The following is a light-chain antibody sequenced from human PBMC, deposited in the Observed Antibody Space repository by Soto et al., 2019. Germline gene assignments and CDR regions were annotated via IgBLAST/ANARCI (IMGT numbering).Light chain of an antibody. J-gene: IGLJ2*01. CDR1: SSDVGGYNY. V-gene: IGLV2-14*01. CDR2: EVS. Sequence: QSVLTQPASVSGSPGQSITISCTGTSSDVGGYNYVSWYQQHPGKAPKLMIYEVSNRPSGVSNRFSGSKSSNTASLTISGLQAEDNADYYFSSYTSSSTLVVFGGGTKVTVL. CDR3: SSYTSSSTLVV.